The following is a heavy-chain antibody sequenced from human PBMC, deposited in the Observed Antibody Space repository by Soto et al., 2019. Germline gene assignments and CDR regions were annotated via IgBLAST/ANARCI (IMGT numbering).Heavy chain of an antibody. J-gene: IGHJ4*02. CDR3: ARDSSSSYFDY. V-gene: IGHV3-33*01. CDR2: IWYDGSNK. CDR1: GFTFSSYG. Sequence: GGSLRLSCAASGFTFSSYGMHWVRQAPGKGLEWVAVIWYDGSNKYYADSVKGRFTISRDNSKKTLYLQMNSLRAEDTAVYYCARDSSSSYFDYWGQGTLVTVSS. D-gene: IGHD6-6*01.